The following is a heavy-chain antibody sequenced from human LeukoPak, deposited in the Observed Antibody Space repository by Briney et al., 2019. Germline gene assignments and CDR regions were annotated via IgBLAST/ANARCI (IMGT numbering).Heavy chain of an antibody. CDR1: GYTFTSYG. J-gene: IGHJ6*02. CDR3: SRDLMVDCSSRSCHPLYYYYYGMDV. Sequence: ASVKVSCKASGYTFTSYGISWVRQAPGQGLEWMGWICAYNGNTNYAQKLQGAVTMSTDTYTSTAYMDPRSPRYDDTALYYISRDLMVDCSSRSCHPLYYYYYGMDVWGQGTTVTVSS. V-gene: IGHV1-18*01. D-gene: IGHD2-2*01. CDR2: ICAYNGNT.